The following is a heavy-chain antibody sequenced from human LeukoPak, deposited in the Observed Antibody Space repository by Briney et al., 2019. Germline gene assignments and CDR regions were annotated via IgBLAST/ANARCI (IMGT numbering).Heavy chain of an antibody. V-gene: IGHV5-51*01. CDR1: GYRLTNYW. D-gene: IGHD2-2*01. CDR2: IYPGDSDT. Sequence: GESLKISCQGSGYRLTNYWIAWVRQMPGKGLEWMGIIYPGDSDTRYSPSFQGQVTISADKSISTAYLQWSSLKASDTAMYYCARLEYCSSTSCSGNNWFDPWGQGTLVTVSS. CDR3: ARLEYCSSTSCSGNNWFDP. J-gene: IGHJ5*02.